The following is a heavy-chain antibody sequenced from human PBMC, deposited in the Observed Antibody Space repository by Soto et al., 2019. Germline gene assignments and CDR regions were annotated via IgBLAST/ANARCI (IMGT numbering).Heavy chain of an antibody. D-gene: IGHD2-2*01. J-gene: IGHJ4*02. Sequence: SETLSLTCTVSGGSIISYYWSWIRQPAGKGLEWIGRIYTSGSTNYNPSLKSRVTMSVDTSKNQFSLKLSSVTAADTAVYYCARACSSNSCYDVFDYWGQGTLVTAPQ. CDR2: IYTSGST. V-gene: IGHV4-4*07. CDR1: GGSIISYY. CDR3: ARACSSNSCYDVFDY.